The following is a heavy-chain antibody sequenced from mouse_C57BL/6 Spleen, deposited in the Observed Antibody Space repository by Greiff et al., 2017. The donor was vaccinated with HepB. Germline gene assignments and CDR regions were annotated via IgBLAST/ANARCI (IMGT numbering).Heavy chain of an antibody. D-gene: IGHD2-5*01. J-gene: IGHJ1*03. CDR1: GFNIKDDY. CDR2: IDPANGNT. V-gene: IGHV14-3*01. Sequence: EVQLQQSGAELVRPGASVKLSCTASGFNIKDDYMHWVKQRAEQGLEWIGRIDPANGNTQYAPKFQGKATITADTSSNTAYLQLSSLTSEDTAIYYCARGSNHWYFDVWGTGTTVTVSS. CDR3: ARGSNHWYFDV.